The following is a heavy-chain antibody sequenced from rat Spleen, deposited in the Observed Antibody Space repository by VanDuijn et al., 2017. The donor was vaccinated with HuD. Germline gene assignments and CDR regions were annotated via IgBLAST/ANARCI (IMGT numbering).Heavy chain of an antibody. Sequence: EVQLVESGGGLVQPGRSLKLSCSASGFIFRDYTMAWVRQAPKKGLEWVAAIVDDGSNTFYRDSVKGRFIISRDNAKSTLYLQMDSLRSEDTATYYCARQGYLRDWYFDFWGPGTMVTVSS. D-gene: IGHD2-7*01. CDR2: IVDDGSNT. CDR3: ARQGYLRDWYFDF. V-gene: IGHV5-17*01. CDR1: GFIFRDYT. J-gene: IGHJ1*01.